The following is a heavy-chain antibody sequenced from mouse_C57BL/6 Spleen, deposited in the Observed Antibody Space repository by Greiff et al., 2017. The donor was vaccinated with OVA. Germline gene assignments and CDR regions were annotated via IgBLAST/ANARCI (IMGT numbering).Heavy chain of an antibody. Sequence: VLVVESGAELVRPGTSVKVSCKASGYAFTNYLIERVKQRPGQGLEWIGMINPGSGGTNYNEKFKGKATLTAAKSSSTDYMQLSSLTSEDSAGYFCASSSSSGYEGYAMDYWDQGTSDTVSS. CDR1: GYAFTNYL. CDR3: ASSSSSGYEGYAMDY. J-gene: IGHJ4*01. D-gene: IGHD3-2*02. V-gene: IGHV1-54*01. CDR2: INPGSGGT.